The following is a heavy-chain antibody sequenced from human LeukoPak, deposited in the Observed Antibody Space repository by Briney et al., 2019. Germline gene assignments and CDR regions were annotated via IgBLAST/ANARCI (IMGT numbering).Heavy chain of an antibody. V-gene: IGHV3-30*01. CDR3: ARGYYDILTGFGDFDY. D-gene: IGHD3-9*01. CDR1: GFTFSSYA. J-gene: IGHJ4*02. Sequence: PGRSLRLSCAASGFTFSSYAMHWVRQAPGKGLEWVAVISYDGSNKYYADSVKGRFTISRDNSKNTLYLQMNSLRAEDTAVYYCARGYYDILTGFGDFDYWGQGTLVTVS. CDR2: ISYDGSNK.